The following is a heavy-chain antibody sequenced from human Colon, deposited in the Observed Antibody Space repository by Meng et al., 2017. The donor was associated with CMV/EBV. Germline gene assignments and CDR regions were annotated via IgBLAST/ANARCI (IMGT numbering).Heavy chain of an antibody. CDR1: GFTFRNHA. D-gene: IGHD2-15*01. V-gene: IGHV3-23*03. J-gene: IGHJ3*02. CDR3: ARSYCSSDRCYRTFDM. CDR2: IYAGGRST. Sequence: GESLKISCAASGFTFRNHAMSWVRQAPGKGLEWVSVIYAGGRSTYLADSVKGRFIISRDDSKNTLYMEMNSLRAEDTAVYYCARSYCSSDRCYRTFDMWGQGTMVTVSS.